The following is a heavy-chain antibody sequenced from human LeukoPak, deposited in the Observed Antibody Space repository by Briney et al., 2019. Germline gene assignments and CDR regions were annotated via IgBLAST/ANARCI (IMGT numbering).Heavy chain of an antibody. Sequence: SXTXSLTCTVSGGSISSGSYYWSWIRQPAGKGLEWIGRIYTSGSTKYNPSLKSRVTISVDTSKNQFSLKLSSVTAADTAVYYCAREGAPMTTVTERDYWGQGTLVTVSS. D-gene: IGHD4-11*01. CDR2: IYTSGST. J-gene: IGHJ4*02. CDR1: GGSISSGSYY. V-gene: IGHV4-61*02. CDR3: AREGAPMTTVTERDY.